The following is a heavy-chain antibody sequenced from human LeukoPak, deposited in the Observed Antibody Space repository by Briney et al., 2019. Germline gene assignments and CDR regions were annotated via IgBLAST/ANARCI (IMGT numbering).Heavy chain of an antibody. CDR2: MYYSGGT. D-gene: IGHD3-22*01. CDR1: GGSISSGDYY. V-gene: IGHV4-30-4*01. CDR3: ARPYYYDSRIDP. Sequence: SETLSLTCTVSGGSISSGDYYWSRIRQPPGKGLEWIAYMYYSGGTYYNPSLKSRVTMSADTSKNQLSLKLSSVTAADTAVYYCARPYYYDSRIDPWGQGILVTVSS. J-gene: IGHJ5*02.